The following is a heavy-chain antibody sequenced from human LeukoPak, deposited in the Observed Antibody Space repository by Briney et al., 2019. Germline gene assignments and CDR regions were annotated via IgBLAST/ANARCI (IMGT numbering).Heavy chain of an antibody. D-gene: IGHD3-22*01. Sequence: TGGSLRLSCAASGFIFSDYYMSWIRQAPGKGLEWVSYTSSSSSIIYYADSVKGRFTISRDNAKNSLYLQMNSLRAEDTAVYYCARYYYDSSGYYLFDYWGQGTLVTVSS. CDR2: TSSSSSII. J-gene: IGHJ4*02. CDR3: ARYYYDSSGYYLFDY. V-gene: IGHV3-11*01. CDR1: GFIFSDYY.